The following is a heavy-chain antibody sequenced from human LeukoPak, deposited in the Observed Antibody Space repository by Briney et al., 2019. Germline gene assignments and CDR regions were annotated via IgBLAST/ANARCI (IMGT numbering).Heavy chain of an antibody. Sequence: ASVKVSCKAPGFTFSNYGINWVRQAPGQGLEWMGWINPNSGGTNYAQKFQGRVTMTRDTSIRTAYMELSSLISDDTAVYYCARNSRYTLAAAGLWGQGTLVTVSS. CDR2: INPNSGGT. V-gene: IGHV1-2*02. CDR1: GFTFSNYG. CDR3: ARNSRYTLAAAGL. J-gene: IGHJ4*02. D-gene: IGHD6-13*01.